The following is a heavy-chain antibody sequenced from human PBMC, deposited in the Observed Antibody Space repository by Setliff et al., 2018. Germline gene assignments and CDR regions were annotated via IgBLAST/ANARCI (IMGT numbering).Heavy chain of an antibody. CDR3: ARGRTQWPNYNYFDP. V-gene: IGHV4-38-2*01. CDR2: IYHSGTT. Sequence: SETLSLTCAVSGYSISSGYYWGWIRQTPGKGLEWIGSIYHSGTTYYNPSLRSRVTISVDTSKNQFSLKLSSVTAADTAVYYCARGRTQWPNYNYFDPWGLGTLVTVSS. CDR1: GYSISSGYY. D-gene: IGHD6-19*01. J-gene: IGHJ5*02.